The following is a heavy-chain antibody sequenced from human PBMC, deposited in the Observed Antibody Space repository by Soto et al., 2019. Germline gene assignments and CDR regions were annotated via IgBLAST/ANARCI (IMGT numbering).Heavy chain of an antibody. Sequence: ASVKVSCKASGYTFTRSGISWVRQAPGQGPVWMGWISSYNGDTNYAQTFQGRVTMTTDTSTSTAYMELRSLRSDDTAVYYCAREGVAPYYYYGMDVWGQRTPVTVSS. J-gene: IGHJ6*02. CDR2: ISSYNGDT. CDR1: GYTFTRSG. D-gene: IGHD5-12*01. CDR3: AREGVAPYYYYGMDV. V-gene: IGHV1-18*01.